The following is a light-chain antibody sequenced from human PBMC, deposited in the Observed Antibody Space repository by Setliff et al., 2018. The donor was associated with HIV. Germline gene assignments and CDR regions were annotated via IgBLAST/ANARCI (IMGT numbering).Light chain of an antibody. J-gene: IGLJ1*01. Sequence: QSALAQPASVSGSPGQSITISCTGTSNDVGGYNYVVWYQEHPGKAPKLMIYDVSNRPSGVSNRFSGSKSGSTASLTISGLLAEDESDYYCSSYTGSGTFVFGGGTKVTVL. CDR1: SNDVGGYNY. CDR3: SSYTGSGTFV. CDR2: DVS. V-gene: IGLV2-14*03.